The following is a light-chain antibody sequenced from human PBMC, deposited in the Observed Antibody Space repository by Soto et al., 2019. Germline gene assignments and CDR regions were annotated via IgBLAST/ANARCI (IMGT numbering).Light chain of an antibody. CDR1: SGDVGGYNF. CDR3: SSYAGSNSFV. J-gene: IGLJ1*01. Sequence: QSALTQPPSASGSPGQSVTISCTGTSGDVGGYNFVSWYQQYPGKAPKLMIYGVSKRPSGVPDRFSGSKSGNTASLTVSGLQAEDEADYFCSSYAGSNSFVFGTGTKVTVL. CDR2: GVS. V-gene: IGLV2-8*01.